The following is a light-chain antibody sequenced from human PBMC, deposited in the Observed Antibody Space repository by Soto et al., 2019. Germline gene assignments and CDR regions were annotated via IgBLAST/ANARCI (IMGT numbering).Light chain of an antibody. CDR2: GAT. V-gene: IGKV3-20*01. CDR1: QGVNSLL. Sequence: EIVLAQAPGTLSLSPGEGATLCCRASQGVNSLLFGWHQQKPGQAPRLLIYGATNRAAGIPDRFSGSGSGTDFTLTISRMEPEDSGVYFCQQYGSSPKTFGQGTKVDIK. J-gene: IGKJ1*01. CDR3: QQYGSSPKT.